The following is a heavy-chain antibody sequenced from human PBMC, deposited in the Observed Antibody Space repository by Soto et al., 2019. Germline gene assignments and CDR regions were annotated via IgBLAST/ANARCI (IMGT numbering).Heavy chain of an antibody. V-gene: IGHV1-58*01. CDR3: AAPGVRGVPFYYGMDV. J-gene: IGHJ6*02. Sequence: GASVKVSCKASGFTFTSSAVQWVRQARGQRLEWIGWIVVGSGNTNYAQKFQERVTITRDMSTSTAYMELSSLRSEDTAVYYCAAPGVRGVPFYYGMDVWGQGTTVTVS. CDR1: GFTFTSSA. D-gene: IGHD3-10*01. CDR2: IVVGSGNT.